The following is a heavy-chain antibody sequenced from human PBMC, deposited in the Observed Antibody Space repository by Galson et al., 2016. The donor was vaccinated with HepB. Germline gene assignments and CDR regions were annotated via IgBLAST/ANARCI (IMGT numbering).Heavy chain of an antibody. CDR3: TREVYCPNAECYRSDT. V-gene: IGHV4-39*01. CDR1: GGSISRTGYF. Sequence: SETLSLTCSVSGGSISRTGYFWGWIRQPPGKGLEWIGGIDYSENAYFNPSLRSRVTLSRAASGNKFSLSLSSVTAADTAVYYCTREVYCPNAECYRSDTWGKGTLVTVSS. D-gene: IGHD2-8*01. J-gene: IGHJ5*02. CDR2: IDYSENA.